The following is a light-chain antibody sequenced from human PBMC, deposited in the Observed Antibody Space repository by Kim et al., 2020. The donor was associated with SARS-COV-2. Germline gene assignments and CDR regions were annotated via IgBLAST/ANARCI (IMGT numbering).Light chain of an antibody. J-gene: IGLJ2*01. Sequence: SYELTQPPSVSVSPGQTATIACSGDRLGKTYVHWYQQKSGQPPVVVIYKDSKRPSGIPERLSGSNSGGTATLTISGAQPLDEADYYCQAWDNSSAIFGGG. CDR3: QAWDNSSAI. CDR2: KDS. V-gene: IGLV3-1*01. CDR1: RLGKTY.